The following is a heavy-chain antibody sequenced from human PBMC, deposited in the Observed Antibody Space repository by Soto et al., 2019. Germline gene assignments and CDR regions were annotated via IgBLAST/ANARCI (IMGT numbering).Heavy chain of an antibody. CDR3: ARHESTYFDY. CDR1: GDTFGNYW. CDR2: IYVRDSDT. V-gene: IGHV5-51*07. Sequence: GASLKISCMLSGDTFGNYWIAWVHQVHGKGLEWMGIIYVRDSDTRYSPSFQGQVTISADKSISTAYLQWSRLKASDTAIYYCARHESTYFDYWGQGTLVTVSS. J-gene: IGHJ4*02.